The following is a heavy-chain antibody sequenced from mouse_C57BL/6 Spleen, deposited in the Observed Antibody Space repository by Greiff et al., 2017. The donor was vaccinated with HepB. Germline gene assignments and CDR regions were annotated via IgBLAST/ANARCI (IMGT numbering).Heavy chain of an antibody. CDR3: ARTTTVVSFDY. CDR1: GYTFTSYW. J-gene: IGHJ2*01. V-gene: IGHV1-61*01. Sequence: VQLQQPGAELVRPGSSVKLSCKASGYTFTSYWMDWVKQRPGQGLEWIGNIYPSDSETHYNQKFKDKATLTVDKSSSTAYMQLSSLTSEDSAVYYCARTTTVVSFDYWGQGTTLTVSS. CDR2: IYPSDSET. D-gene: IGHD1-1*01.